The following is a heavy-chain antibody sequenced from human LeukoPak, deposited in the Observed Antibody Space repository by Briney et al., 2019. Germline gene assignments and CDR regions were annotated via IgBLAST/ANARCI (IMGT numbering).Heavy chain of an antibody. CDR2: IHTSAST. J-gene: IGHJ3*02. V-gene: IGHV4-4*07. CDR1: GASIRSYS. D-gene: IGHD1-26*01. Sequence: SETLSLTCSVSGASIRSYSWGWLRQPAGKGLEWIGRIHTSASTEYNPSLKSRVTMSVDTSKNQFSLKLNSVTAADTAVYFCARDDNSEYSYDAFDIWGQGTLVTVSS. CDR3: ARDDNSEYSYDAFDI.